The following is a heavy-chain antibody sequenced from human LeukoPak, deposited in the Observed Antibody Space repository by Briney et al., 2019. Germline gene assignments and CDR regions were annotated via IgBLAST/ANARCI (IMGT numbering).Heavy chain of an antibody. CDR3: ARDRGYSTFDY. J-gene: IGHJ4*02. Sequence: GGPLRLSCAASGFTFSSYRMSWVRQAPGKGLEWVANIKEDGGEKNYVDSVKGRFTISRDNAKNSLHLQMNSLRAEDTAVYYCARDRGYSTFDYWGQGTLVTVSS. D-gene: IGHD4-23*01. CDR2: IKEDGGEK. CDR1: GFTFSSYR. V-gene: IGHV3-7*01.